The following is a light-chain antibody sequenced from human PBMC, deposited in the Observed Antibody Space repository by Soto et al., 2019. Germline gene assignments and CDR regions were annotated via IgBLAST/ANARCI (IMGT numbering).Light chain of an antibody. J-gene: IGLJ3*02. CDR2: SHN. Sequence: QSVLTQPPSVSGAPGQRVTISCTGNTSNIGAGYDVHWYQQLPGTAPRLLISSHNKRPSGVPDRFFGSKSGTSASLTIIGLQAEDEADYYCQSYDSSLSGSGVFGGGTKLTVL. CDR3: QSYDSSLSGSGV. V-gene: IGLV1-40*01. CDR1: TSNIGAGYD.